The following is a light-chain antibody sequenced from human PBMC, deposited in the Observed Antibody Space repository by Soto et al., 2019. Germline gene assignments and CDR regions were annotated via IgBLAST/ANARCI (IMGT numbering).Light chain of an antibody. CDR3: SAYTTSIALYV. J-gene: IGLJ1*01. CDR1: SSDVGGYNY. Sequence: QSVLTQPRSVSGSPGQSVTISCTGTSSDVGGYNYVSWYQQHPGKAPKLIIYDVSNRPSGVSNRFSGSKSGSTASLTISGLQAEDEADYYCSAYTTSIALYVFGAGTKVTVL. V-gene: IGLV2-14*01. CDR2: DVS.